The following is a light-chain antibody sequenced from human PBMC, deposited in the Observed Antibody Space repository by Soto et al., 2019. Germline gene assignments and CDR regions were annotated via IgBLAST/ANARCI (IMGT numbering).Light chain of an antibody. J-gene: IGKJ2*01. CDR2: GAS. CDR1: QSISSE. CDR3: QQGHNWPLT. Sequence: ELVMTQSPATLSVSPGERATLSCRASQSISSELAWYQQRPGQPHRLLIYGASTRATGVPDRFTGSGSGSDFTLTISGLQSEDFAVYYCQQGHNWPLTFCQGTRLEI. V-gene: IGKV3-15*01.